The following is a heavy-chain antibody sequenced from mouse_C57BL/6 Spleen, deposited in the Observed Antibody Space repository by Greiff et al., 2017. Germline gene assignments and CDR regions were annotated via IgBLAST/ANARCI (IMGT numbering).Heavy chain of an antibody. CDR3: ARQIYDGYSAWFAY. D-gene: IGHD2-3*01. CDR1: GYTFTSYW. Sequence: QVHVKQPGAELVKPGASVKLSCKASGYTFTSYWMHWVKQRPGQGLEWIGMIHPNSGSTNYNEKFKSKATLTVDKSSSTAYMQLSSLTSEDSAVYYCARQIYDGYSAWFAYWGQGTLVTVSA. J-gene: IGHJ3*01. V-gene: IGHV1-64*01. CDR2: IHPNSGST.